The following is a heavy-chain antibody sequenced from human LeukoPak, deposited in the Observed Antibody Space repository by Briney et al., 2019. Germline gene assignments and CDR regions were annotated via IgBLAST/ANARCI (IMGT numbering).Heavy chain of an antibody. D-gene: IGHD2/OR15-2a*01. CDR2: MNPNSGST. V-gene: IGHV1-8*01. J-gene: IGHJ4*02. Sequence: ASMKVSCKASGYTFTSYDINWMRQATGQGLEWMGWMNPNSGSTGYAQKFQGRVTMTRNTSISTAYMELSSLRSEDTAVYYCARGPIGNFDYWGQGTLVTVSS. CDR3: ARGPIGNFDY. CDR1: GYTFTSYD.